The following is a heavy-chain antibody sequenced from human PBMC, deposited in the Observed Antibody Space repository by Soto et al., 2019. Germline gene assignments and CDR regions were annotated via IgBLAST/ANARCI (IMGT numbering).Heavy chain of an antibody. CDR1: GGSISSYY. CDR3: ARASVGSYFTDI. J-gene: IGHJ3*02. CDR2: IYYSGST. D-gene: IGHD3-10*01. V-gene: IGHV4-59*01. Sequence: SETLSLTCPVSGGSISSYYWSWIRQPPGKGLEWIGYIYYSGSTNYNPSLKSRVTISVDTSKNQFSLKLSSVTAADTAVYYCARASVGSYFTDIWGQGTMVTVSS.